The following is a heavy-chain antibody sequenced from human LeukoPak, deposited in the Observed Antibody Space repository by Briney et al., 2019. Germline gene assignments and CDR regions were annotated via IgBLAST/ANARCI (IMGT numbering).Heavy chain of an antibody. CDR3: ASAPSYYYGMDV. J-gene: IGHJ6*02. CDR1: GFTVSSNY. Sequence: PGGSLRLSCAASGFTVSSNYMSWVRQAPGKGLEWVSVIYSGGTTYYADSVKGRFTISRDNSKNTLYLQMNSLRAEGTAVYYCASAPSYYYGMDVWGQGTTVTVSS. V-gene: IGHV3-53*01. CDR2: IYSGGTT.